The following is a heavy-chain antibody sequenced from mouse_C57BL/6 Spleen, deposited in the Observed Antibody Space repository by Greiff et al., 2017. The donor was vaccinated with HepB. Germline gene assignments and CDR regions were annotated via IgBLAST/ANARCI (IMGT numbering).Heavy chain of an antibody. Sequence: EVMLVESGGGLVQPGGSMKLSCAASGFTFSDAWMDWVRQSPEKGLEWVAEIRNKANNHATYYAESVKGRFTISRDDSKSSVYLQMNSLRAEDTGIYYCTRQGDYDDPDYWGQGTTLTVSS. CDR1: GFTFSDAW. CDR2: IRNKANNHAT. D-gene: IGHD2-4*01. CDR3: TRQGDYDDPDY. J-gene: IGHJ2*01. V-gene: IGHV6-6*01.